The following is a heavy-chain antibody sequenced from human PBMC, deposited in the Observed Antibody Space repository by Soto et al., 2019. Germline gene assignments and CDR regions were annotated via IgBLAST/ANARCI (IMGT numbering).Heavy chain of an antibody. J-gene: IGHJ6*02. CDR2: IIPIFGTA. Sequence: GASVKVYCKGSGGTFSSYAISWVRQAPGQGLEWMGGIIPIFGTANYAQKFQGRVTITADESTSTAYMELSSLRSEDTAVYYCAVGVVITREGYYYYGMDVWGQGTTVTVSS. CDR3: AVGVVITREGYYYYGMDV. D-gene: IGHD3-3*01. V-gene: IGHV1-69*13. CDR1: GGTFSSYA.